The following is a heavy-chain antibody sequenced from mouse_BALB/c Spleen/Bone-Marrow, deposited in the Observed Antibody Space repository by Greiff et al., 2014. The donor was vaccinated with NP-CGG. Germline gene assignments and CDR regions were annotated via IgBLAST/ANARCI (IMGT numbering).Heavy chain of an antibody. V-gene: IGHV5-4*02. CDR3: ARGGQLGAMDY. CDR2: ISDGGSYT. Sequence: VMLVESGGGLVKPGGSLKLSCAASGFTFSDYYMYWVRQTPEKRLEWVATISDGGSYTYYPDSVKGRFTISRDNAKNNLYLQMSSLKSEDTAMYFCARGGQLGAMDYWGQGTSVTVSS. CDR1: GFTFSDYY. J-gene: IGHJ4*01. D-gene: IGHD3-2*01.